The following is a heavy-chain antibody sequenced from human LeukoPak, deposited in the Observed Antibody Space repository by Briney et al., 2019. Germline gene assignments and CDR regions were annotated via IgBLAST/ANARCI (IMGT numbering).Heavy chain of an antibody. CDR3: ASGGPYYYYGMDV. CDR1: GGSISSYY. J-gene: IGHJ6*02. CDR2: IYYSGST. V-gene: IGHV4-59*01. Sequence: PETLSLTCTVSGGSISSYYWSWIRQPPGKGLEWIGYIYYSGSTNYNPSLKSRVTISVDTSKNQFSLKLSSVTAADTAVYYCASGGPYYYYGMDVWGQGTTVTVSS. D-gene: IGHD3-16*01.